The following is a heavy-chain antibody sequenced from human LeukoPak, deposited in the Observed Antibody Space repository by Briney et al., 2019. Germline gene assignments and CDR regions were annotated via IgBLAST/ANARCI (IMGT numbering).Heavy chain of an antibody. CDR2: INPNSGGT. CDR1: GYTFTGYY. J-gene: IGHJ6*03. D-gene: IGHD6-13*01. V-gene: IGHV1-2*02. Sequence: ASVKVSCKASGYTFTGYYMHWVRQAPGQGLEWMGWINPNSGGTNYAQKFQGRVTMTRDTSISTAHMELSRLRSDDTAVYYCARDRGAAAGTLSYYYYYMDVWGKGTTVTVSS. CDR3: ARDRGAAAGTLSYYYYYMDV.